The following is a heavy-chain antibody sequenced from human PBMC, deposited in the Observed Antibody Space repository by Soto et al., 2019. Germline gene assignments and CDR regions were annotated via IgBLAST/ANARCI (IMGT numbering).Heavy chain of an antibody. Sequence: GGSLRLSCAASGFTFSSYGMHWVRQAPGKGLEWVAVISYDGSNKYYADSVKGRFTISRDNSKNTLYLQMNSLRAEDTAVYYCAKDQGIAEDSMDVWGQGTTVTVSS. J-gene: IGHJ6*02. CDR1: GFTFSSYG. V-gene: IGHV3-30*18. CDR2: ISYDGSNK. D-gene: IGHD6-13*01. CDR3: AKDQGIAEDSMDV.